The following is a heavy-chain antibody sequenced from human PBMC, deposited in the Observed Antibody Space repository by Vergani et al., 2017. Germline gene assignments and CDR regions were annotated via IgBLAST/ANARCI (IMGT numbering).Heavy chain of an antibody. CDR1: GGTFSSYA. D-gene: IGHD4-17*01. CDR3: ASLNGYGDYVGWYFDL. CDR2: IIPIFGIA. V-gene: IGHV1-69*17. Sequence: QVQLVKSGAEVKKPGSSVKVSCKASGGTFSSYAISWVRQAPGQGLEWMGGIIPIFGIANYAQKFQGRVTITADKSTSTAYMELSSLRSEDTAVYYCASLNGYGDYVGWYFDLWGRGTLVTVSS. J-gene: IGHJ2*01.